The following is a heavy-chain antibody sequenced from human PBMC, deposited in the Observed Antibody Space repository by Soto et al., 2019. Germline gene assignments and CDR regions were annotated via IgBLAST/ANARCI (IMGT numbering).Heavy chain of an antibody. Sequence: SLRLSCAASGFTFSSYGMHWVRQAPGKGLEWVAVISYDGSNTYYADSVKGRFTISRDNSKNTLYLQMNSLRAEDTAVYYCAKENVGHDFWSGDYRLSWFGPWGQRTLVPVSS. CDR2: ISYDGSNT. J-gene: IGHJ5*02. D-gene: IGHD3-3*01. CDR3: AKENVGHDFWSGDYRLSWFGP. V-gene: IGHV3-30*18. CDR1: GFTFSSYG.